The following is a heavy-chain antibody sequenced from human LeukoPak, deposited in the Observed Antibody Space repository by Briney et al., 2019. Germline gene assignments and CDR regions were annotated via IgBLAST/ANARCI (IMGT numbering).Heavy chain of an antibody. J-gene: IGHJ4*02. CDR3: ARSGGGYRDS. Sequence: GGSLRLSCAASGFTFSASWMHWVRQAPGKGLVWVSRINGDGSTTDYADSVKGRFTISRDNAKNTLYLQMNSLRAEDTAVYYCARSGGGYRDSWGQGTLVTVSS. CDR2: INGDGSTT. D-gene: IGHD2-15*01. V-gene: IGHV3-74*01. CDR1: GFTFSASW.